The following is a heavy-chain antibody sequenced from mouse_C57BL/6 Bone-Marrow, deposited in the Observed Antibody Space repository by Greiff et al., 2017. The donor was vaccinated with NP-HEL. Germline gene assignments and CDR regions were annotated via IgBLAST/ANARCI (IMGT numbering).Heavy chain of an antibody. CDR3: AGEGVIYYGYDAYFDY. Sequence: QVQLQQPGAELVKPGASVKLSCTASGYTFTSYWMHWVKQRPGRGLEWIGRIDPNSGGTKYNEKFKSKATLTVDKPSSTAYMQLSSLTSEDSAVYYCAGEGVIYYGYDAYFDYWGQGTTLTVSS. CDR2: IDPNSGGT. J-gene: IGHJ2*01. D-gene: IGHD2-2*01. CDR1: GYTFTSYW. V-gene: IGHV1-72*01.